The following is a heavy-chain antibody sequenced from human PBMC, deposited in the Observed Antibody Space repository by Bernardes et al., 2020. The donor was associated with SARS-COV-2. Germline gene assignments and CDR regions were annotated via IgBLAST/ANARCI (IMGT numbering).Heavy chain of an antibody. CDR3: ARRGGAGRSFDY. V-gene: IGHV4-30-4*01. CDR2: IYYSGTT. D-gene: IGHD3-10*01. J-gene: IGHJ4*02. Sequence: SETLSLTCTVSGGSISSVNYYWTWIRQPPGKGLEWIAYIYYSGTTYYNPSLQSRVTVSVDTSKNQFSLKLSSVTSVDTAVFYCARRGGAGRSFDYWGQGAQVTVSS. CDR1: GGSISSVNYY.